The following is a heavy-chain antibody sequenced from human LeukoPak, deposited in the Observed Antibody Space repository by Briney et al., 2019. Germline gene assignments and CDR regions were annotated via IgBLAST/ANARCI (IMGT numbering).Heavy chain of an antibody. CDR1: GGSFSGYY. Sequence: SETLSLTCAVYGGSFSGYYWSWIRQPPGKGLEWIGEINHSGSTNYNPSLKSRVTISVDTSKNRFSLKLSSVTAADTAVYYCARSVVPAAIVRSHWFDPWGQGTLVTVSS. J-gene: IGHJ5*02. CDR3: ARSVVPAAIVRSHWFDP. CDR2: INHSGST. V-gene: IGHV4-34*01. D-gene: IGHD2-2*01.